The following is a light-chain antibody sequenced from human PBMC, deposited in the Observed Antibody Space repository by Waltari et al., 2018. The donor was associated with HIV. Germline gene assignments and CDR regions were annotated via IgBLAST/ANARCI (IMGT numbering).Light chain of an antibody. CDR1: QSVGTN. J-gene: IGKJ1*01. CDR2: GVS. Sequence: EMVVTQSPASVPVSPGGRATLSCRASQSVGTNLAWYQQRPGQAPRLLIYGVSTRATDIPARFSGSGSGTDFTLTINSLQSEDSAVYYCQQYNNWPPWTFGQGTKVEI. V-gene: IGKV3-15*01. CDR3: QQYNNWPPWT.